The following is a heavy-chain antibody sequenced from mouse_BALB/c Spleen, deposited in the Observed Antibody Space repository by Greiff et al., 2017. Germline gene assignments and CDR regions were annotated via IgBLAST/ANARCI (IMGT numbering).Heavy chain of an antibody. CDR3: ARWGNYIYYAMDY. V-gene: IGHV3-2*02. D-gene: IGHD2-12*01. J-gene: IGHJ4*01. CDR1: GYSITSDYA. Sequence: DVQLQESGPGLVKPSQSLSLTCTVTGYSITSDYAWNWIRQFPGNKLEWMGYISYSGSTSYNPSLKSRISITRDTSKNQFFLQLNSVTTEDTATYYCARWGNYIYYAMDYWGQGTSVTVSS. CDR2: ISYSGST.